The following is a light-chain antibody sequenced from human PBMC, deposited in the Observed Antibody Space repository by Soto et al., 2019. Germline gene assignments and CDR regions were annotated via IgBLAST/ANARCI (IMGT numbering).Light chain of an antibody. CDR2: DTS. CDR1: QTVAGS. Sequence: EIVLTQSPATLPLSPGERATLSCRASQTVAGSLAWYQQRPGQAPRLLIYDTSNRATGIPARFSGGGSGTDFTLTISSLEPEDSAVYYCQQRANFGQGTRL. CDR3: QQRAN. J-gene: IGKJ5*01. V-gene: IGKV3-11*01.